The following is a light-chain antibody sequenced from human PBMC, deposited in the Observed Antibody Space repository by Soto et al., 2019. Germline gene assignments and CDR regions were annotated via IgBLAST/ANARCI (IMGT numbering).Light chain of an antibody. CDR1: QGVGSD. CDR3: QQFNSFPLT. V-gene: IGKV1-13*02. J-gene: IGKJ4*01. Sequence: GDKVTMTCRASQGVGSDLXXYXXNXGXXXKXXXYDASSLESGVPSRFSGSGSGTDFTLTISSLQPEDFASYYCQQFNSFPLTFGGGTKVDI. CDR2: DAS.